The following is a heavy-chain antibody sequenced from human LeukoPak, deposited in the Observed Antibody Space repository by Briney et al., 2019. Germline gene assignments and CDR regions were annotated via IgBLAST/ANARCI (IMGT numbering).Heavy chain of an antibody. V-gene: IGHV4-30-4*01. J-gene: IGHJ3*02. CDR1: GGSISSGDFY. CDR3: ARLPRGYCSGGTCYPKDSFDI. D-gene: IGHD2-15*01. Sequence: SETLSLTCTVSGGSISSGDFYWTWIRQPPGKALEWIGYIYYTGSTYYSPSLQSRVLMSIDTSKNQFSLKFYSVTAADTAAYYCARLPRGYCSGGTCYPKDSFDIWGQGTLVTVSP. CDR2: IYYTGST.